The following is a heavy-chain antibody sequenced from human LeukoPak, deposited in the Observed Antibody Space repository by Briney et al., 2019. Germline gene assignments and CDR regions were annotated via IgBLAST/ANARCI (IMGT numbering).Heavy chain of an antibody. V-gene: IGHV3-30*03. D-gene: IGHD3-10*01. CDR2: ISDDGRNK. Sequence: GGSLRLSCAASGFTFSNYGMHWVRQAPGKGLEWVTVISDDGRNKYYADSVKGRFTISRDNSKNTLYLQINSLRTEDAAVYYCAIGGGGSGNYYYFDYWGQGTLVTVSS. CDR1: GFTFSNYG. J-gene: IGHJ4*02. CDR3: AIGGGGSGNYYYFDY.